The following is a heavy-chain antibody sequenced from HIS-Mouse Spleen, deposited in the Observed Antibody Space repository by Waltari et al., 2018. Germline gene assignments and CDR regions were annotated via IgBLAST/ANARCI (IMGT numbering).Heavy chain of an antibody. J-gene: IGHJ2*01. CDR3: AREIPYSSSWYDWYFDL. V-gene: IGHV4-39*07. Sequence: QLQLQESGPGLVKPSETLSLTCTVSGGSISSSSYYWGWIRQPPGKGLEWIGSIYYSGRPYSNPSLKSRVTISVEPSKNQFSLKLSSVTAADTAVYYCAREIPYSSSWYDWYFDLWGRDTLVTVSS. D-gene: IGHD6-13*01. CDR1: GGSISSSSYY. CDR2: IYYSGRP.